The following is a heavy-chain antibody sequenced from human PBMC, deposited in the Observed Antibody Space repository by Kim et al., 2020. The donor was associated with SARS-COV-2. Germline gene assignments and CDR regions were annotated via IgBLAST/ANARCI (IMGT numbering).Heavy chain of an antibody. CDR2: IYYSGST. J-gene: IGHJ4*02. D-gene: IGHD6-13*01. Sequence: SETLSLTCTVSGGSISSSSYYWGWIRQPPGKGLEWIGSIYYSGSTYYNPSLKSRVTISVDTSKNQFSLKLSSVTAADTAVYYCARNFVFRRVWSKAAAGTGGGGFDYWGQGTLVTVSS. V-gene: IGHV4-39*01. CDR1: GGSISSSSYY. CDR3: ARNFVFRRVWSKAAAGTGGGGFDY.